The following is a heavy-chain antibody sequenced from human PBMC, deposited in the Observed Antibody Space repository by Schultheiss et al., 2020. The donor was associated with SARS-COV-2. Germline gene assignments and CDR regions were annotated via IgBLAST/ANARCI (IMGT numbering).Heavy chain of an antibody. CDR1: GFSLNSSAVS. V-gene: IGHV2-5*01. CDR3: ARMVVTAIPYYAMDV. J-gene: IGHJ6*02. CDR2: IYWNDDK. D-gene: IGHD2-21*02. Sequence: SGPTLVKPTQTLTLTCTFSGFSLNSSAVSVAWVRQPPGKALEWLAVIYWNDDKRYSPSLKNRVTITKDTSKNQVVLTMTNMDPVDTATYYCARMVVTAIPYYAMDVWGQGTTVTVSS.